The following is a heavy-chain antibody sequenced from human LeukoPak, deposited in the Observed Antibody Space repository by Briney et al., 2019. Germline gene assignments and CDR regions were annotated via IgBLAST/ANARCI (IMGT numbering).Heavy chain of an antibody. D-gene: IGHD1-1*01. V-gene: IGHV1-69*05. CDR3: ARDTTGTTDLGMDV. J-gene: IGHJ6*04. CDR1: GGTFSSYA. Sequence: SVKVSCKASGGTFSSYAISWVRQAPGQGLEWMGGIIPIFGTANYAQKFQARVTITTDESTSTAYMELSSLRSEDTAVYYCARDTTGTTDLGMDVSGKGATVTVSS. CDR2: IIPIFGTA.